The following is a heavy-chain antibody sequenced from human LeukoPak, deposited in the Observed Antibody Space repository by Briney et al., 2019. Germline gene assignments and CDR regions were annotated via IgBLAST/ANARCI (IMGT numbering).Heavy chain of an antibody. D-gene: IGHD6-19*01. J-gene: IGHJ5*02. CDR2: IWYDGSNK. Sequence: PGGSLRLSCAASGFTFSSYGMHWVRQAPGKGLEWVAVIWYDGSNKYYADSVKGRFTISRDNSKNTLYLQMNSLRAEDTAVYYCARRVAVGPYNWFDPWGQGTLVTVSS. CDR1: GFTFSSYG. CDR3: ARRVAVGPYNWFDP. V-gene: IGHV3-33*01.